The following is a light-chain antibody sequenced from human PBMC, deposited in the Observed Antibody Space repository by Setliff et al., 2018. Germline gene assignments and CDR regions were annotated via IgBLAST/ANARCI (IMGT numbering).Light chain of an antibody. J-gene: IGLJ2*01. V-gene: IGLV1-51*01. CDR1: ASNIGLNY. CDR3: AAWDETLKDIL. CDR2: DNY. Sequence: QSVLTQPPSVSAAPGQSVVISCSGGASNIGLNYVSWYQQFPGTVPKLVIYDNYKRPSGIPDRFSGSRSGTSGTLVITGLQTGDEADYYCAAWDETLKDILFGGGTKGTVL.